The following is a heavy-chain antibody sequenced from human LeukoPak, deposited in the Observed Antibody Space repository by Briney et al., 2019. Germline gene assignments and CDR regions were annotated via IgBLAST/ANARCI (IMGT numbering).Heavy chain of an antibody. V-gene: IGHV4-38-2*02. CDR2: MYQSGTS. CDR3: AKDDLV. CDR1: GYSISSGYY. Sequence: PSETLSLTCTVSGYSISSGYYWGWIRQPPGKGLEWIGSMYQSGTSYYNPSLKSRVTISVDTSKNQFSLKLSSVTAADTAVYYCAKDDLVWGQGTLVTVSS. J-gene: IGHJ4*02.